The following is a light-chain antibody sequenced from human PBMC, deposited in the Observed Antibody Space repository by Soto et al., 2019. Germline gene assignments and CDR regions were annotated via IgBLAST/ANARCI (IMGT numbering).Light chain of an antibody. CDR3: QQVNSYPQT. V-gene: IGKV1-9*01. CDR1: QGISTD. J-gene: IGKJ2*01. CDR2: SAF. Sequence: DIQLTQSPSFLSASVGDRVTITCRASQGISTDLSWYQQIPGKAPNLLLSSAFTLQSGVPPRFSGSGSGTEFTLTISSLEPEDFATYFCQQVNSYPQTFGQGTKVEI.